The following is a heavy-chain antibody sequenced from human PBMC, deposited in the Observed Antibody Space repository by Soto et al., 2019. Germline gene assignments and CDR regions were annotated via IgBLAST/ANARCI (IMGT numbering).Heavy chain of an antibody. CDR2: ISTGRCNI. Sequence: GSVRLSRASSGDTFSTFALTRIRQAPGEWLEWVLGISTGRCNIEYVDSVNVRFTISIYNSKSTHYLEMNSLRAEDTSVCYCAKDPYYDEGSHPPDYWGQRTLVTVCS. CDR1: GDTFSTFA. V-gene: IGHV3-23*01. CDR3: AKDPYYDEGSHPPDY. D-gene: IGHD3-22*01. J-gene: IGHJ4*02.